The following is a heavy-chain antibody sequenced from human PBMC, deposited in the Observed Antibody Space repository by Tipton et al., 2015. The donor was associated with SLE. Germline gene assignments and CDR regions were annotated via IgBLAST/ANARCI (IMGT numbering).Heavy chain of an antibody. CDR2: IYYSGST. CDR3: AMMTFYNYYGMDV. CDR1: GGSISSSSYY. Sequence: TLSLTCTVSGGSISSSSYYWGWIRQPPGKGLEWIGSIYYSGSTYYNSSLKSRVTISVDTSKNQLSLKLSSVTAADTAVYYCAMMTFYNYYGMDVWGQGTTVTVSS. V-gene: IGHV4-39*01. J-gene: IGHJ6*02.